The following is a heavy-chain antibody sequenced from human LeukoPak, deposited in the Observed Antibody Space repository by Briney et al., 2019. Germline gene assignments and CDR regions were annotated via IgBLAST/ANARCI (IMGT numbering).Heavy chain of an antibody. J-gene: IGHJ3*02. D-gene: IGHD5-18*01. Sequence: ASVKVSCKASGYIFSTYDIHWVRQAPGQGLEWMGWISAYNGNTNYAQKLQGRVTMTTDTSTSTAYMELRSLRSDDTAVYYCARDIGYSYVDDAFDIWGQGTMVTVFS. CDR2: ISAYNGNT. CDR1: GYIFSTYD. V-gene: IGHV1-18*01. CDR3: ARDIGYSYVDDAFDI.